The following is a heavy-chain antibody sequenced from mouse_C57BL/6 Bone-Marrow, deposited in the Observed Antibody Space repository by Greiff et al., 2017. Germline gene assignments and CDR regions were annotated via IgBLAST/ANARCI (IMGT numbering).Heavy chain of an antibody. J-gene: IGHJ1*03. D-gene: IGHD1-1*01. Sequence: VQLQQPGAELVKPGSSVKLSCKASGYTFTSYWMHWVKQRPGQGLEWIGNIYPSNSETHYNQKFKDKATLTVDKSSSTAYMQLSSLTSEDSAVYYCAREVYDGPYWYFAVWGTGTTVTVSS. CDR2: IYPSNSET. CDR3: AREVYDGPYWYFAV. V-gene: IGHV1-61*01. CDR1: GYTFTSYW.